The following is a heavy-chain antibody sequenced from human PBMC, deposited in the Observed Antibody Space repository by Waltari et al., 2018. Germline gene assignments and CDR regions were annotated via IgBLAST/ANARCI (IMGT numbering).Heavy chain of an antibody. CDR2: ISGSGSST. V-gene: IGHV3-23*04. CDR1: GFTFSSYA. J-gene: IGHJ4*02. Sequence: EVQLVESGGGLVQPGGSLRLSCAASGFTFSSYAMRWVRQAQGKGLEWVSTISGSGSSTYYADSVKGRFTISRDNSKKMLYLQMNSLRAEDTAVYYCAKGVYEWEINYFDNWGQGTLVTVSS. CDR3: AKGVYEWEINYFDN. D-gene: IGHD6-19*01.